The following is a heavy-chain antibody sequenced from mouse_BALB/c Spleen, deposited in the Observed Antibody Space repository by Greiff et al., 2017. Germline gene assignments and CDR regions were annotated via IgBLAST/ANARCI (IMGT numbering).Heavy chain of an antibody. D-gene: IGHD1-2*01. CDR1: GFNIKDYY. J-gene: IGHJ3*01. V-gene: IGHV14-1*02. Sequence: EVQLQQSGAELVRPGALVKLSCKASGFNIKDYYMHWVKQRPEQGLEWIGWIDPENGNTIYDPKFQGKASITADTSSNTAYLQLSSLTSEDTAVYYCARRHYMNRFAYWGQGTLVTVSA. CDR2: IDPENGNT. CDR3: ARRHYMNRFAY.